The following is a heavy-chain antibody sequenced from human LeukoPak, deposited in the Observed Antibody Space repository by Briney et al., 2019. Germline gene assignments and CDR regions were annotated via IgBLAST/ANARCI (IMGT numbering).Heavy chain of an antibody. V-gene: IGHV3-48*01. D-gene: IGHD3-3*01. J-gene: IGHJ5*02. CDR2: MSSRSTTI. CDR3: ARERESFGVVFNWFDP. Sequence: ETLSLTCTASGGFMSSYYWRWIRQPPGKGLEWLSYMSSRSTTIYYADSVKGRFTISRDNAKNSLYLQMNSLRAEDTAVYYCARERESFGVVFNWFDPCGQGTLVTVSS. CDR1: GGFMSSYY.